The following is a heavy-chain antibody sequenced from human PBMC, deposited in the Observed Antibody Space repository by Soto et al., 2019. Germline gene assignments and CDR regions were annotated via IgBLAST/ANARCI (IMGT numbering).Heavy chain of an antibody. D-gene: IGHD3-3*01. CDR2: IYPGDSDT. V-gene: IGHV5-51*01. CDR1: GYSFTSYW. CDR3: ARRARYDFWCGYDSPEPTWYRMDV. Sequence: GESLKVSCKGSGYSFTSYWIGWVRQMPGKGLEWMGIIYPGDSDTRYSPSFQGQVTISADKSISTAYLQWSSLKASDTAMYYCARRARYDFWCGYDSPEPTWYRMDVWGQGTTVTVSS. J-gene: IGHJ6*02.